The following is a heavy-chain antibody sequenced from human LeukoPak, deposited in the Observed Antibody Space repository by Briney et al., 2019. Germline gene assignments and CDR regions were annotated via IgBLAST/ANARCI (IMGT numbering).Heavy chain of an antibody. V-gene: IGHV3-23*01. CDR1: GFTFSSYA. J-gene: IGHJ5*02. Sequence: GGSLRLSCAASGFTFSSYAMSWVRQAPGKGLEWVSAISGSGGSTYYADSVKGRFTISRDNSKNTLYLHMNSLRAEDTAVYYCAKAKFVGIAAAGKVNWFDPWGQGTLVTVSS. D-gene: IGHD6-13*01. CDR3: AKAKFVGIAAAGKVNWFDP. CDR2: ISGSGGST.